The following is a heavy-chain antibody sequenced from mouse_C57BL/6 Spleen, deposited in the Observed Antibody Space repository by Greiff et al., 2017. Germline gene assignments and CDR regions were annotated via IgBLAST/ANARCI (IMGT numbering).Heavy chain of an antibody. Sequence: EVQLVESGGGLVKPGGSLKLSCAASGFTFSSYAMSWVRQTPEKRLEWVATISDGGSYTYYPNNVKGRFTISRDNAKNNLYLQMSHLKSEDTAMYYCARADYYGSSPPFAYWGQGTLVTVSA. CDR2: ISDGGSYT. D-gene: IGHD1-1*01. CDR3: ARADYYGSSPPFAY. CDR1: GFTFSSYA. V-gene: IGHV5-4*01. J-gene: IGHJ3*01.